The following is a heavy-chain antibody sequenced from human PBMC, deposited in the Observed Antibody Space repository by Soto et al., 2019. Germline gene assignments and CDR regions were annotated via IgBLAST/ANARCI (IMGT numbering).Heavy chain of an antibody. CDR3: ARDYYDILTGHQGFDP. CDR2: IYYSGST. J-gene: IGHJ5*02. V-gene: IGHV4-31*03. D-gene: IGHD3-9*01. Sequence: SETLSLTCTVSGGSISSGGYYWSWIRQHPGKGLEWIGYIYYSGSTYYNPSLKSRVTISVDTSKNQFSLKLSSVTAADTAVYYCARDYYDILTGHQGFDPWGQGTLVTVS. CDR1: GGSISSGGYY.